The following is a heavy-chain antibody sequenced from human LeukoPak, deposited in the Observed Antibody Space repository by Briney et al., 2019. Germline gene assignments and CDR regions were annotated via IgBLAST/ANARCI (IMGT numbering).Heavy chain of an antibody. D-gene: IGHD6-13*01. V-gene: IGHV4-39*02. CDR1: GGSISSYY. J-gene: IGHJ6*02. CDR2: IYYSGST. CDR3: ARDWGLRSAAGNINYYYYGMDV. Sequence: PSETLSLTCTVSGGSISSYYWGWIRQPPGKGLEWIGSIYYSGSTYYNPSLKSRVTISVDTSKNQFSLKLSSVTAADTAVYYCARDWGLRSAAGNINYYYYGMDVWGQGTTVTVSS.